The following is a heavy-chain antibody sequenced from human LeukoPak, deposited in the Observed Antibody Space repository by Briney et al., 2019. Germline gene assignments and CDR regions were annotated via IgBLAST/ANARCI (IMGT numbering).Heavy chain of an antibody. D-gene: IGHD6-19*01. V-gene: IGHV4-39*01. CDR3: ASWTRSGWYSDGY. J-gene: IGHJ4*02. Sequence: KTSETLSLPCTVSGGSISSSSYYWGWIRQPPGKGLEWIGSIYYSGSTYYNPSLKSRVTISVDTSKNQFSLKLSSVTAADTAVYYCASWTRSGWYSDGYWGQGTLVTVSS. CDR1: GGSISSSSYY. CDR2: IYYSGST.